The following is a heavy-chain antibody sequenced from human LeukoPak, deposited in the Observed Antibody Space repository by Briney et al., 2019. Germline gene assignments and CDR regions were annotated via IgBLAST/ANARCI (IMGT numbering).Heavy chain of an antibody. D-gene: IGHD3-16*01. CDR1: GASISDYY. CDR2: IYYSGST. Sequence: PSETLSLTCTVSGASISDYYWNWIRQPPGKGLEWIGYIYYSGSTNYNPSLKSRVTISVDTSKNQFSLKLSSVTAADTAVYYCASLMKAPRIDAFDIWGQGTTVTVSS. CDR3: ASLMKAPRIDAFDI. J-gene: IGHJ3*02. V-gene: IGHV4-59*13.